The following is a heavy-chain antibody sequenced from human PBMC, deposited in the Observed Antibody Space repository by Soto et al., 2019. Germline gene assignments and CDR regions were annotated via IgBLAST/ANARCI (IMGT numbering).Heavy chain of an antibody. J-gene: IGHJ6*02. Sequence: GGSLRLSCAASGFTFSSYSMNWVRQAPGKGLEWVSSISSSSSYIYYADSVKGRFTISRDNAKNSLYLQMNSLRAEDTAVYYCARDRGQLWFWGGMDVWGQGTTVPVSS. CDR2: ISSSSSYI. CDR3: ARDRGQLWFWGGMDV. CDR1: GFTFSSYS. D-gene: IGHD5-18*01. V-gene: IGHV3-21*01.